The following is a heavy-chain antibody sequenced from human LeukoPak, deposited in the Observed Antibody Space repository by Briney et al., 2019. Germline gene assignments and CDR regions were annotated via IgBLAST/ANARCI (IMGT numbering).Heavy chain of an antibody. CDR2: ISYDGSNK. D-gene: IGHD3-22*01. V-gene: IGHV3-30-3*01. Sequence: GGSLRLSCAASGFTFSSYAMHWVRQAPGKGLEWVAVISYDGSNKYYADSVKGRFTISRDNSKNTLYLQMNSLRAEDTAVYYCAKGPYDYYDSSGYDLFDYWGQGTLVTVSS. CDR3: AKGPYDYYDSSGYDLFDY. J-gene: IGHJ4*02. CDR1: GFTFSSYA.